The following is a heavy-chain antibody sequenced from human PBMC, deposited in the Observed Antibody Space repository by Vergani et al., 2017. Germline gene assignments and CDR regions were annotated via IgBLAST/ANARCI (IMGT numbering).Heavy chain of an antibody. Sequence: EVQLVQSGAEVKKPGESLKISCKGSGYSFDDYAMHWVRQAPGKGLEWVSGISWNSGSIGYADSVKGRFTISRDNAKNSLYLQMNSLRAEDTALYYCAMGGYYDFWSGPNWFDPWGQGTLVTVSS. D-gene: IGHD3-3*01. J-gene: IGHJ5*02. V-gene: IGHV3-9*01. CDR1: GYSFDDYA. CDR3: AMGGYYDFWSGPNWFDP. CDR2: ISWNSGSI.